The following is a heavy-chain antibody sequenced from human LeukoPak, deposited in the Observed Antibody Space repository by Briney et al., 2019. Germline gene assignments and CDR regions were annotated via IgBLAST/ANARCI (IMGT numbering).Heavy chain of an antibody. D-gene: IGHD6-19*01. CDR2: IYSGGST. J-gene: IGHJ4*02. V-gene: IGHV3-53*04. CDR3: ARVTLSGLDYFDY. Sequence: GGSLRLSCAASGFIVSSNYMSRVRQAPGKGLEWVSVIYSGGSTYYADSVKGRFTISRHNSKNTLYLQMNSLRAEDTAVYYCARVTLSGLDYFDYWGQGTLVTVSS. CDR1: GFIVSSNY.